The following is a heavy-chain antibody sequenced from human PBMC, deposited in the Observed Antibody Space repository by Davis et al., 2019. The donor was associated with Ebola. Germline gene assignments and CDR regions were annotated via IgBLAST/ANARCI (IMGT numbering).Heavy chain of an antibody. CDR1: GGSISSGGYY. V-gene: IGHV4-31*03. CDR3: ARDEI. J-gene: IGHJ3*02. CDR2: IYSSGST. Sequence: MPAGSLTLSCTVSGGSISSGGYYWTWVRQHPGKGLEWIGNIYSSGSTYYNPSLKSRVTISVDTSKNQFSLKLNSVTAADTAVYYCARDEIWGQGTMVTVSS.